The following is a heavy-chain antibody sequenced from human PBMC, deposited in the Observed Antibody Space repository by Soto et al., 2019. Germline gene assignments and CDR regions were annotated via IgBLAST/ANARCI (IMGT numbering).Heavy chain of an antibody. CDR1: GFTFSSYA. D-gene: IGHD3-3*01. V-gene: IGHV3-30-3*01. CDR2: ISYDGSNK. Sequence: PGGSLRLSCAASGFTFSSYAMHWVRQAPGKGLEWVAVISYDGSNKYYADSVKGRFTISRDNSKNTLYLQMNSLRAEDTAVYYCARENRVTIFGVVIMYGMDVWGQGTTVTVSS. CDR3: ARENRVTIFGVVIMYGMDV. J-gene: IGHJ6*02.